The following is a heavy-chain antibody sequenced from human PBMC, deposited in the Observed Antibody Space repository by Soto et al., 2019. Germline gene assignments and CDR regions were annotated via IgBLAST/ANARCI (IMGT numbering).Heavy chain of an antibody. J-gene: IGHJ6*03. CDR1: GDSISSSTYY. CDR2: IYYSGTT. V-gene: IGHV4-39*01. Sequence: PSETLSLTCTVSGDSISSSTYYWGWIRQPPGKGLEWIGSIYYSGTTYYNPPLKSRVTMSVDTSKNQFSLKLSSVTATDTAVYYCARLYNYYYMDVWGKGTTVTVSS. CDR3: ARLYNYYYMDV.